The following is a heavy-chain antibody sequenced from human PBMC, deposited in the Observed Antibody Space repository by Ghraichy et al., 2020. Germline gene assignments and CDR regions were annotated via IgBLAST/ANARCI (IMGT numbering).Heavy chain of an antibody. CDR3: AKGFYASNWILLDY. V-gene: IGHV3-23*01. Sequence: ETLSLTCAASGFNFSNYAINWVRQAPGKGLEWVSIISGSGGTIYYADSVKGRFALSRDNSKTTVSLEMNSLRAEDTAIYYCAKGFYASNWILLDYWGLGTLVTVST. D-gene: IGHD1-1*01. J-gene: IGHJ4*02. CDR1: GFNFSNYA. CDR2: ISGSGGTI.